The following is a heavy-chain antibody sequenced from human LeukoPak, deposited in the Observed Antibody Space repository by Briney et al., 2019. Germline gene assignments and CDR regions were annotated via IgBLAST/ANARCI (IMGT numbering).Heavy chain of an antibody. CDR3: AKDLKIVLAAGPVFDY. V-gene: IGHV3-9*01. CDR1: GFSFDDYA. CDR2: ISWNSGSM. Sequence: PGRSLRLSCAASGFSFDDYAMHWVRHAPGKGLEWVSGISWNSGSMGYADSVKGRITISRDNAKNSLYLQMNSLRVEDTALYYCAKDLKIVLAAGPVFDYWGQGALVTVSS. J-gene: IGHJ4*02. D-gene: IGHD2-15*01.